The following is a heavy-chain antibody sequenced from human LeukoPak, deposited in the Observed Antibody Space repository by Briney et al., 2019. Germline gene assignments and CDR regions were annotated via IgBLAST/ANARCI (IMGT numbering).Heavy chain of an antibody. V-gene: IGHV4-39*07. J-gene: IGHJ6*03. Sequence: SETLSLTCTVSGGSISSSSYYWGWIRQPPGKGLEWIGSIYYSGSTYYNPSLKSRVTISVDTSKNQFSLKLSSVTAADTAVYYCARVAQPDYSSSWYEWGNYYYYYYMDVWGKGTTVTVSS. CDR2: IYYSGST. CDR3: ARVAQPDYSSSWYEWGNYYYYYYMDV. D-gene: IGHD6-13*01. CDR1: GGSISSSSYY.